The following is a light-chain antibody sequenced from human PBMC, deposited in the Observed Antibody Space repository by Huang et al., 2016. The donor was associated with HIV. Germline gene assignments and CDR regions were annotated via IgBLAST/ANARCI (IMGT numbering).Light chain of an antibody. Sequence: IVLTQSPATLSWYPGERVTLSCRASQSVGNYIAWYQQPHGQSPRLLIYDTSPRATGTPVRFSGSGSGTDFALTISNLESEDFAVYYCQQRSSGVTFGGGTKVQVK. V-gene: IGKV3-11*01. CDR3: QQRSSGVT. J-gene: IGKJ4*01. CDR2: DTS. CDR1: QSVGNY.